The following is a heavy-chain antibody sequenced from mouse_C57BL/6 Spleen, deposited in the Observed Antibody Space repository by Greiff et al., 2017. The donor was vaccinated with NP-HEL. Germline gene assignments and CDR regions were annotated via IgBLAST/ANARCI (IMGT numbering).Heavy chain of an antibody. Sequence: VQLQQSGAELVKPGASVKISCKASGYAFSSYWMNWVKQRPGKGLEWIGQIYPGDGDTNYNGKFKGKATLTADKSSSTAYLQLSSLTSEDSAVYFCARGDYGSSGFAYWGQGTLVTVSA. D-gene: IGHD1-1*01. V-gene: IGHV1-80*01. CDR1: GYAFSSYW. CDR2: IYPGDGDT. CDR3: ARGDYGSSGFAY. J-gene: IGHJ3*01.